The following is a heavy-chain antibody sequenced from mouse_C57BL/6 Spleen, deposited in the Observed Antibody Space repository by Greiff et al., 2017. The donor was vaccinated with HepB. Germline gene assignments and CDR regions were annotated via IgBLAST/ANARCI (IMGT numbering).Heavy chain of an antibody. CDR3: ARWGTTVVPYFDY. D-gene: IGHD1-1*01. Sequence: EVKLQESGGGLVKPGGSLKLSCAASGFTFSDYGMHWVRQAPEKGLEWVAYISSGSSTIYYADTVKGRFTISRDNAKNTLFLQMTSLRSEDTAMYYCARWGTTVVPYFDYWGQGTTLTVSS. V-gene: IGHV5-17*01. CDR2: ISSGSSTI. J-gene: IGHJ2*01. CDR1: GFTFSDYG.